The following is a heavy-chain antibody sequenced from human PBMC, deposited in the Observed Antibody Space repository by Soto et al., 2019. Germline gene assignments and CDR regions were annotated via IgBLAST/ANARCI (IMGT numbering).Heavy chain of an antibody. CDR3: ARVIGGWYYFDY. D-gene: IGHD6-19*01. CDR1: GYTFTSYA. J-gene: IGHJ4*02. CDR2: INAGNGNT. V-gene: IGHV1-3*01. Sequence: ASVKVSCKASGYTFTSYAMHWVRQAPGQRLEWMGWINAGNGNTKYSQKFQGRVTITRDTSASTAYMELSSLRSEDTAVYYCARVIGGWYYFDYWGQGTLVPVSS.